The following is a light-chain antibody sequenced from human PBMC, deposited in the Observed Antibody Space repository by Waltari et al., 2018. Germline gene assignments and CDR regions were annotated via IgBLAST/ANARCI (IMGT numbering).Light chain of an antibody. CDR3: QQYDGEVVT. V-gene: IGKV3-20*01. CDR2: GTS. J-gene: IGKJ4*01. Sequence: EIVLTQSPGTLSLSPGERATLSCRASQSVTSISLTWDQKKVGQAPRLLIDGTSSRATGIPDRFSGSGSGTEFTLTISRLEPEDFAVYYCQQYDGEVVTFGGGTKVEI. CDR1: QSVTSIS.